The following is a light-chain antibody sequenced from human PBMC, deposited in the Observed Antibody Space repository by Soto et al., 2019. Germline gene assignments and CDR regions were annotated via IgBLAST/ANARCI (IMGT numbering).Light chain of an antibody. V-gene: IGKV3-20*01. CDR2: GAS. J-gene: IGKJ4*01. CDR3: QQYIRAPVT. CDR1: ETISKNF. Sequence: IVLTQSPGTLSLSPGERVTLSCRASETISKNFLAWYQQKPGQAPSLLVYGASNRATGISDRFSGSGSGTDFTLTISRLEPEDFAVYYCQQYIRAPVTFGGGTKVDIK.